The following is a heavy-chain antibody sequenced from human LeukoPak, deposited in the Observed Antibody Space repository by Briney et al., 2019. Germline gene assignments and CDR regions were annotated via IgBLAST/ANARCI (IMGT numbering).Heavy chain of an antibody. CDR3: ARRGSGRHFDF. CDR1: GFTFSSYS. D-gene: IGHD2-15*01. CDR2: ISGGSSTI. Sequence: PGGSLRLSCAASGFTFSSYSMSWIRQAPGKGLEWVSYISGGSSTIYSADSLKGRFTVSRDNAKNSLYLLMNSLSAEDTAVYYCARRGSGRHFDFWGQGTLVTVSS. V-gene: IGHV3-48*04. J-gene: IGHJ4*02.